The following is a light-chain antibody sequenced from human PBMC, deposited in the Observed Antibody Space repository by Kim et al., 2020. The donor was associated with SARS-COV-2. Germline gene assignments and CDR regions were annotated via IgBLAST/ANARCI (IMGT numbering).Light chain of an antibody. V-gene: IGKV1D-13*01. J-gene: IGKJ4*01. CDR2: NAS. Sequence: SASVGDRVTITCRASQGLSSALAWYQQKPGKPPKLLIYNASSLESGVPSRFSGSGSGTDFTLTISSLQPEDFATYYCQHFNNYPLTFGGGTKLEI. CDR3: QHFNNYPLT. CDR1: QGLSSA.